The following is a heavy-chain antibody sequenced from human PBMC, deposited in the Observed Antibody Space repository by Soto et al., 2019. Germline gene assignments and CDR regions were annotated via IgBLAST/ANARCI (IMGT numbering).Heavy chain of an antibody. V-gene: IGHV4-59*12. CDR3: ARNGGGFLAYMDV. CDR1: GGSISSYY. CDR2: IYYSGTT. D-gene: IGHD3-3*01. Sequence: SETLSLTCTVSGGSISSYYWSWVRQPPGKGLEWIGYIYYSGTTNYNPSLKSRVTISVDTSKNQFSLKLSSVTAVDTAVYYCARNGGGFLAYMDVWGQGTKVTVSS. J-gene: IGHJ6*02.